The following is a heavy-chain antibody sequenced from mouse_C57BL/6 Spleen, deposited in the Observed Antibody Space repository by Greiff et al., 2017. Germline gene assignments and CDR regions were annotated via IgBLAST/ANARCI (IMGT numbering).Heavy chain of an antibody. Sequence: VKVVESGPGLVAPSQSLSITCTVSGFSLTSYGVDWVRPSPGKGLACLGVIWGVGSTNYNSALKSRLSISKDNSKSQVFLKMNSLQTDDTAMYYCASDVFAYWGQGTLVTVSA. CDR3: ASDVFAY. CDR2: IWGVGST. J-gene: IGHJ3*01. V-gene: IGHV2-6*01. CDR1: GFSLTSYG.